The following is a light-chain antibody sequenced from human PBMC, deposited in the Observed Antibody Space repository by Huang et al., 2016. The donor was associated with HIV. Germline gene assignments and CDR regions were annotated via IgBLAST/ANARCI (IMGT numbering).Light chain of an antibody. CDR2: GTS. Sequence: EVVLTQSPGTLSLSPGERATLSCRASQTISSNYFAWYQQKPGQAPRLLIDGTSNRATGIPDRFSGSGSGTDCTLTISRLEPEDFAVYYCQQYGNSPPYTFGQGTTLDIK. J-gene: IGKJ2*01. CDR1: QTISSNY. CDR3: QQYGNSPPYT. V-gene: IGKV3-20*01.